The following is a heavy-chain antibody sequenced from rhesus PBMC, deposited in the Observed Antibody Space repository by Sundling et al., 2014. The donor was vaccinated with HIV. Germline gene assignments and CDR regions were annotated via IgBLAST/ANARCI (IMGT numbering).Heavy chain of an antibody. CDR1: GGSFSANY. Sequence: QVQLQESGPGLVKPSETLSLTCVVSGGSFSANYWGWIRQPPGKGLEWIGYISGNTGRSDYNPSLKSRVTISKDTSKNQFSLKLSSVTAADTAVYYCARAWGSGSWPDYWGQGVLVTVSS. CDR2: ISGNTGRS. CDR3: ARAWGSGSWPDY. V-gene: IGHV4-165*01. J-gene: IGHJ4*01. D-gene: IGHD6-25*01.